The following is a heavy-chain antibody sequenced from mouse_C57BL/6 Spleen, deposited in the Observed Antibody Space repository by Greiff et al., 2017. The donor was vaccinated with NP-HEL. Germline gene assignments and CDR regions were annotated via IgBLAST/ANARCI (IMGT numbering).Heavy chain of an antibody. J-gene: IGHJ3*01. V-gene: IGHV1-19*01. D-gene: IGHD2-1*01. Sequence: EVQLQQSGPVLVKPGASVKMSCKASGYTFTDYYMNWVKQSHGKSLEWIGVINPYNGGTSYNQKFKGKATLTVDKSSSTAYMELNSLTSEDSAVYYCARSGGNFAYWGQGTLVTVSA. CDR2: INPYNGGT. CDR1: GYTFTDYY. CDR3: ARSGGNFAY.